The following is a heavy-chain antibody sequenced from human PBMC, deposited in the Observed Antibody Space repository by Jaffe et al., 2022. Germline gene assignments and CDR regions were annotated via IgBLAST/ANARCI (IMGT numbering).Heavy chain of an antibody. J-gene: IGHJ4*02. CDR2: IIPIFGTA. CDR3: AREMSSFPREYGSGSYYNS. V-gene: IGHV1-69*01. Sequence: QVQLVQSGAEVKKPGSSVKVSCKASGGTFSSYAISWVRQAPGQGLEWMGGIIPIFGTANYAQKFQGRVTITADESTSTAYMELSSLRSEDTAVYYCAREMSSFPREYGSGSYYNSWGQGTLVTVSS. D-gene: IGHD3-10*01. CDR1: GGTFSSYA.